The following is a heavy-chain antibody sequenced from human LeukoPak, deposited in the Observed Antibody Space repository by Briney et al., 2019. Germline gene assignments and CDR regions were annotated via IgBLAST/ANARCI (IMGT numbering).Heavy chain of an antibody. J-gene: IGHJ4*02. CDR3: ERVPQYYYDSSCYFGY. CDR1: GYTFTSYG. V-gene: IGHV1-18*01. Sequence: ASVKLSCKASGYTFTSYGISWVRQAPGQGLEWMGWISAYNGNTNYAQTLQGRVTMTTDTSTSTAYMELRSLSSDDTAVYYCERVPQYYYDSSCYFGYWGQGTLVTVSS. D-gene: IGHD3-22*01. CDR2: ISAYNGNT.